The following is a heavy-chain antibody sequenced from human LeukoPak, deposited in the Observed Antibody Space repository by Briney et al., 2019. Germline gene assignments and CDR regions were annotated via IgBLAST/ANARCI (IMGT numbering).Heavy chain of an antibody. V-gene: IGHV4-59*02. CDR2: IYNGGST. J-gene: IGHJ4*02. Sequence: KPSETLSLTCAVSGGSVNDYYWNWIRQPPGKGLEWLGYIYNGGSTSYNPSLKSRVTISVDTSKNQLSLQLSSVTAADTAVYYCAREGGGPTEDYWGQGTLVTVSS. D-gene: IGHD3-16*01. CDR3: AREGGGPTEDY. CDR1: GGSVNDYY.